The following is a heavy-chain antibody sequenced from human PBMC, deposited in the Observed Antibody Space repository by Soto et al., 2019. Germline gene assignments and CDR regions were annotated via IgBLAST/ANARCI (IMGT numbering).Heavy chain of an antibody. J-gene: IGHJ4*02. CDR3: AKGSLRFYSGSYYEFDY. D-gene: IGHD1-26*01. Sequence: PGGSLRLSCAASGFTFSSYGMHWVRQAPGKGLEWVAVISYDGSNKYYADSVKGRFTISRDNSKNTLYLQMNSLRAEDTAVYYCAKGSLRFYSGSYYEFDYWGQGALVTVSS. V-gene: IGHV3-30*18. CDR2: ISYDGSNK. CDR1: GFTFSSYG.